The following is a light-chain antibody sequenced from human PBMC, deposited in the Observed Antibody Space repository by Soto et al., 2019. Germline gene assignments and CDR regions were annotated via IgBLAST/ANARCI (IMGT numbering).Light chain of an antibody. CDR2: KAS. J-gene: IGKJ1*01. CDR3: QQYKTYWT. Sequence: DIQMTQSPSTLSASVGDRVTITCRASQSISSWLAWYQEKPGKAPKLLIYKASSLESGVPSRFSGSGSGTEFTLTISSLQPDDFATYYGQQYKTYWTFGQGTKVEIK. V-gene: IGKV1-5*03. CDR1: QSISSW.